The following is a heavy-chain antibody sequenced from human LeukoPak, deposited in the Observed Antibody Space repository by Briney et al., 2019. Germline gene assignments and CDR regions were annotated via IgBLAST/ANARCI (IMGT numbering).Heavy chain of an antibody. V-gene: IGHV1-69*06. CDR2: IIPIFGTA. J-gene: IGHJ3*02. CDR3: AREGGRGGYVGFDI. CDR1: GGTFSSYA. Sequence: EASVKVSCKASGGTFSSYAISWVRQAPGQGLEWMGGIIPIFGTANYAQKFQGRVTITADKSTSTAYMELSSLRSDDTAVYYCAREGGRGGYVGFDIWGQGTMVTVSS. D-gene: IGHD5-12*01.